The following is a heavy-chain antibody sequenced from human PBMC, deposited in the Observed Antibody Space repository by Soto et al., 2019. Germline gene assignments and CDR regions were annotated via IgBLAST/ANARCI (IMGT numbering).Heavy chain of an antibody. CDR1: GFTFSSYG. CDR2: ISYDGSNK. V-gene: IGHV3-30*18. CDR3: AKIISSGYGMDV. J-gene: IGHJ6*02. Sequence: QVQLVESGGGVVQPGRSLRLSCAASGFTFSSYGMHWVRQAPGKGLEWVAVISYDGSNKYYADSVKGRFTISRANSKNTLYLQMNSLRAEDTAVYYCAKIISSGYGMDVWGQGTTVTVSS. D-gene: IGHD6-19*01.